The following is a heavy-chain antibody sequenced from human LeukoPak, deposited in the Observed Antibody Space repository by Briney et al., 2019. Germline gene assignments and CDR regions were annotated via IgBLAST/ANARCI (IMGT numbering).Heavy chain of an antibody. CDR2: INPNSGGT. J-gene: IGHJ5*02. V-gene: IGHV1-2*02. CDR1: GYTFTGYY. CDR3: ARDRTDSSGWTES. Sequence: ASVKVSCKASGYTFTGYYMHWVRQAPGQGLEWMGWINPNSGGTNYAQKFQGRVTMTRDTSISTAYMELSRLRSDDTAVYYCARDRTDSSGWTESSGQGTTVTASS. D-gene: IGHD6-19*01.